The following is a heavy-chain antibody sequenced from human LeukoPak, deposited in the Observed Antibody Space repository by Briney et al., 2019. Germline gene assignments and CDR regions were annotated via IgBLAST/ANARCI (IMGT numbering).Heavy chain of an antibody. J-gene: IGHJ4*02. D-gene: IGHD2-15*01. Sequence: GGSLRLSCAASGFTFSSYAMSWVRQAPGKGLEWVSDINGSGGSTYYADSVKGRFSISRDNSKNTLYLQMNSLRAEDTAAYYCARSGLNRFDYWGQGTLVTVSS. CDR1: GFTFSSYA. CDR3: ARSGLNRFDY. V-gene: IGHV3-23*01. CDR2: INGSGGST.